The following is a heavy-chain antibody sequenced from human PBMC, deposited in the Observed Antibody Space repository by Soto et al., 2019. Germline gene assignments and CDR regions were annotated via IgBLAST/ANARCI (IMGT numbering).Heavy chain of an antibody. CDR3: ASEISGLTLGGGSYRPPTF. V-gene: IGHV3-21*01. CDR2: ISSSSSYI. Sequence: GGSLRLSCAASGFTFSSYSMNWVRQAPGKGLEWVSSISSSSSYIYYADSVKGRFTISRDNAKNSLYLQMNSLRAEDTAVYYCASEISGLTLGGGSYRPPTFRGQGTLVTVSS. J-gene: IGHJ4*02. CDR1: GFTFSSYS. D-gene: IGHD3-16*02.